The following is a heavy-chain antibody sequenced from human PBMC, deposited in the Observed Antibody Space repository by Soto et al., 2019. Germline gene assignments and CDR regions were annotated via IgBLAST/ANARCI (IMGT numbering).Heavy chain of an antibody. CDR3: ARTKLLWFGESLNYDGMDV. V-gene: IGHV4-39*01. Sequence: SGTLSLTCTVSGGSISSSSYYWGWIRQPPGKGLEWIGSIYYSGSTYYNPSLKSRVTISVDTSKNQFSLKLSSVTAADTAVYYCARTKLLWFGESLNYDGMDVWGQGTTVT. J-gene: IGHJ6*02. D-gene: IGHD3-10*01. CDR2: IYYSGST. CDR1: GGSISSSSYY.